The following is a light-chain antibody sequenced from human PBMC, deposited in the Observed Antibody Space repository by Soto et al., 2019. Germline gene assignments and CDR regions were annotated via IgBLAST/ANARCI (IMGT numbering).Light chain of an antibody. J-gene: IGLJ2*01. CDR1: SSNIGRNS. CDR2: NNN. V-gene: IGLV1-44*01. CDR3: ASWDDNLNGPLL. Sequence: QSVLTQPPSASGTPGQRVTISCSGGSSNIGRNSVSWYQQVPGTAPKLIIFNNNERPSEIPGRFSGSKSGASASLAIVGLQSEDEADYFCASWDDNLNGPLLFGGGTKLTVL.